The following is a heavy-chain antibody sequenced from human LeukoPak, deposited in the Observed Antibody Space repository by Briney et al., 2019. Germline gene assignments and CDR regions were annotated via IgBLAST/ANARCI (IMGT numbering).Heavy chain of an antibody. V-gene: IGHV3-30-3*01. D-gene: IGHD6-19*01. CDR3: ARDPIAVAGTAYFDY. J-gene: IGHJ4*02. CDR2: ISYDGSNK. CDR1: GFTFSSYA. Sequence: GGSLRLSCAASGFTFSSYAMHWVHQAPGKGLEWVAVISYDGSNKFYADSVKGRFTISRDNSKNTLYLQMNSLRAEDTAVYYCARDPIAVAGTAYFDYWGQGTLVTVSS.